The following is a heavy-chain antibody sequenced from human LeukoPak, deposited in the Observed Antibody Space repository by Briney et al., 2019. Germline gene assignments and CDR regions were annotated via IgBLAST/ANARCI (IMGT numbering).Heavy chain of an antibody. CDR2: IYTSGST. V-gene: IGHV4-61*02. J-gene: IGHJ5*02. CDR3: ASTNWGVTWFDP. D-gene: IGHD7-27*01. Sequence: SETLSLTCTVSGGSISSGSYYWSWIRQPAGKGLEWIGRIYTSGSTNYNPSLKSRVTISVDTSKNQFSLKLSSVTAADTAVYYCASTNWGVTWFDPWGQGTLVIVSS. CDR1: GGSISSGSYY.